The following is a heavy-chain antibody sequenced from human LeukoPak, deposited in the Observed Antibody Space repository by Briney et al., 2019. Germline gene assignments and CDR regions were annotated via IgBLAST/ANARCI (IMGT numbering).Heavy chain of an antibody. CDR2: MNPNSGNT. CDR3: AREEYSSGPGDY. Sequence: ASVKVSCKASGYTFTSYDINWVRQATGQGLEWMGWMNPNSGNTGYAQKFQGRVTITRNTSISTAYMELSSLRSEDTAVYYCAREEYSSGPGDYWGQGTLVTVSS. J-gene: IGHJ4*02. CDR1: GYTFTSYD. D-gene: IGHD6-19*01. V-gene: IGHV1-8*03.